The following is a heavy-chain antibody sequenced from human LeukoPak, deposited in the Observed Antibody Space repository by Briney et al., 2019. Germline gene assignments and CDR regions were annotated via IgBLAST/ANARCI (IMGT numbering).Heavy chain of an antibody. CDR2: INHSGST. J-gene: IGHJ5*02. CDR3: ARGSKMLGYNWFDP. CDR1: GGSFSGYY. D-gene: IGHD1-26*01. Sequence: KTSETLSLTCAVYGGSFSGYYWNWIRQPPGKGLEWLGEINHSGSTNYIPSLKSRVTISVDTSKNQFSLKLSSVTAADTAVYYCARGSKMLGYNWFDPWGQGTLVTVSS. V-gene: IGHV4-34*01.